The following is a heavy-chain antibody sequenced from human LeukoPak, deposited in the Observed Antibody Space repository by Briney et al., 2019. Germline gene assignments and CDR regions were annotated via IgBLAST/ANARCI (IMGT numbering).Heavy chain of an antibody. CDR2: IYNGGGT. CDR3: ARGVVGATYTYYFDY. Sequence: GGSLRLSCAASGFTVSSNYMTWVRQAPGKGLEWVSVIYNGGGTYYADSVKGRFTISRGNSKNTLYLHMNSLRAEDTAVYYCARGVVGATYTYYFDYWGQGTLVTVSS. V-gene: IGHV3-53*01. CDR1: GFTVSSNY. J-gene: IGHJ4*02. D-gene: IGHD1-26*01.